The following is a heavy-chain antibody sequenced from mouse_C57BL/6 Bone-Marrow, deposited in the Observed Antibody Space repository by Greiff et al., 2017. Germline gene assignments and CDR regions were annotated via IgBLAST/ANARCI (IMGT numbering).Heavy chain of an antibody. CDR3: ARKGSYGRSYEAMEY. CDR2: ISSGSSTI. CDR1: GFTFSDYG. D-gene: IGHD1-1*01. Sequence: EVKLMESGGGLVKPGGSLKLSCAASGFTFSDYGMHWVRQAPEKGLEWVAYISSGSSTISYADTVKGRFTLSRDNAKNTLFLQMTSLRSEDTAMYYGARKGSYGRSYEAMEYWGQGTSVTVSA. V-gene: IGHV5-17*01. J-gene: IGHJ4*01.